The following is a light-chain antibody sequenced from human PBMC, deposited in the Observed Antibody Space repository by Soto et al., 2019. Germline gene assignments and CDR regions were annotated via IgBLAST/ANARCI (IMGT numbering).Light chain of an antibody. CDR1: SSDIGRYNY. V-gene: IGLV2-8*01. CDR3: SSYAGDNRLV. CDR2: EVA. Sequence: SALTQPPSASGSPGQSVTLSCTGTSSDIGRYNYVSWYQQHPGKAPKLIVFEVAQRPTGVPDRFSASKSGNTASLTVSGLQAEDEADYYCSSYAGDNRLVFGGGTKVTVL. J-gene: IGLJ3*02.